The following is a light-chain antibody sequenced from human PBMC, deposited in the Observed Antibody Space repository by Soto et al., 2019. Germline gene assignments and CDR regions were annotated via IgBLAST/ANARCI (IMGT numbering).Light chain of an antibody. CDR2: RNN. CDR1: SSNIGSNY. Sequence: QSVLTQPPSASGTPGQRVTISCSGSSSNIGSNYVYWYQQLPGTAPKLLIFRNNQRPSGVPDRFSGSKSGTSASLAIGGLRSEDEADYYCAAWDDTLKVFGGGTKVTVL. V-gene: IGLV1-47*01. J-gene: IGLJ3*02. CDR3: AAWDDTLKV.